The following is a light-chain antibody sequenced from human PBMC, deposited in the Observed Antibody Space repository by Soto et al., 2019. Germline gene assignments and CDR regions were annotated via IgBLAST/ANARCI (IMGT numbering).Light chain of an antibody. V-gene: IGLV1-40*01. CDR3: GIWDSSLSAVV. CDR2: GNS. Sequence: QSVLTQPPSVSGAPGQRVTISCTGSSSNIGAGYDVHWYQQLPGTAPKLLIYGNSNRPSGVPDRFSGSKSGTSASLAITGLQAEDEADYFCGIWDSSLSAVVFGGGTKLTVL. J-gene: IGLJ2*01. CDR1: SSNIGAGYD.